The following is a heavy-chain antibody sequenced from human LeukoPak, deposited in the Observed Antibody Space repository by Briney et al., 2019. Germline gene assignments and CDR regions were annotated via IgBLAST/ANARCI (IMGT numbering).Heavy chain of an antibody. CDR2: INPNSGGT. J-gene: IGHJ4*02. CDR1: GYTFINYY. Sequence: ASVKVSCKASGYTFINYYIHWVRQAPGQGLEWMGWINPNSGGTNYAQRFQGRVSMTRDSSTNTAYMELSRMRSDDTAMYYCARRRYNYGYNSFDYWGQGTLVTVSS. V-gene: IGHV1-2*02. D-gene: IGHD5-18*01. CDR3: ARRRYNYGYNSFDY.